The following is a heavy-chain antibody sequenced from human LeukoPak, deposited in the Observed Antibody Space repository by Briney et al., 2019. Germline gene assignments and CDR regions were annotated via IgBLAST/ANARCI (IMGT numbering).Heavy chain of an antibody. D-gene: IGHD3-16*01. J-gene: IGHJ4*02. Sequence: PGGSLRLSYAASGFTFSGFWISWVRQAPGKGREWVANIKQDGSENYYVDSVKGRFIISRDNARDSLYLQMNSLRAEDTAMYYCTREDYGVDSWGQGTLVTVAS. V-gene: IGHV3-7*01. CDR1: GFTFSGFW. CDR3: TREDYGVDS. CDR2: IKQDGSEN.